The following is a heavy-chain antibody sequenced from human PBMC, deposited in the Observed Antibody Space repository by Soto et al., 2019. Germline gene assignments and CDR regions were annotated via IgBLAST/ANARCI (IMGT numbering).Heavy chain of an antibody. Sequence: PSETLSLTCTVSGGSISSGGHYWSWIRQHPGKGLEWIGYIYYSGSTYYNPSLKSRVTISVDTSKNQFSLKLSSVTAADTAVYYCASRGSHSSGIYYYGMDVWGQGTTVTVSS. CDR3: ASRGSHSSGIYYYGMDV. CDR2: IYYSGST. D-gene: IGHD3-22*01. J-gene: IGHJ6*02. CDR1: GGSISSGGHY. V-gene: IGHV4-31*03.